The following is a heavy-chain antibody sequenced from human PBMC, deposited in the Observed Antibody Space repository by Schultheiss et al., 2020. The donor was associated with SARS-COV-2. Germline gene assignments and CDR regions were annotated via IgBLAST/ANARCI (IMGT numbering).Heavy chain of an antibody. CDR1: GFTFSSYG. V-gene: IGHV3-23*01. Sequence: GGSLRLSCAASGFTFSSYGMHWVRQTPGKWLEWVSGISGRDFSTDYTDSVKGRFTISRDNSRNTLYLQMNSLRAEDTAVYYCAKVATVATYFDYWGQGTPVTVSS. CDR3: AKVATVATYFDY. CDR2: ISGRDFST. J-gene: IGHJ4*02. D-gene: IGHD4-23*01.